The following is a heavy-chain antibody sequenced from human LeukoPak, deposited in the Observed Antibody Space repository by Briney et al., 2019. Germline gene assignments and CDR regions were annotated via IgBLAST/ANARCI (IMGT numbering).Heavy chain of an antibody. Sequence: GGSLRLSCAASGFTFSSYAMSWVRQAPGKGLEWVSAISGSGGSTYYADSVKGRFTISRDNSKNTLYLQMNSLRAEDTAVYYCAKVVTAMALYYYGMDVWGQGTTVTVSS. J-gene: IGHJ6*02. CDR3: AKVVTAMALYYYGMDV. CDR1: GFTFSSYA. V-gene: IGHV3-23*01. CDR2: ISGSGGST. D-gene: IGHD5-18*01.